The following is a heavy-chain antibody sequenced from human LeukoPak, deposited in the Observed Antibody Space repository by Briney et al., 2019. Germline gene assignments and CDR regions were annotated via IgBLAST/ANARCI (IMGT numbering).Heavy chain of an antibody. D-gene: IGHD6-19*01. V-gene: IGHV3-53*01. CDR1: GFTVSSNY. Sequence: GGSLRLSCAASGFTVSSNYMTWVRQAPGKGLEWVSVIYSGGSTYYADSVKGRFTISRDDSKNTLYLQMNSLRAEDTAVYYCARDTPPTSGYYYMDVWGKGTTVTVSS. J-gene: IGHJ6*03. CDR3: ARDTPPTSGYYYMDV. CDR2: IYSGGST.